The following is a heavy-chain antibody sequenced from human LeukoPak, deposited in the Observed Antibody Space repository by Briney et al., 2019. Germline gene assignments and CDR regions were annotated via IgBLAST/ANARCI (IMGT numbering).Heavy chain of an antibody. Sequence: SETLSLTCTVSGYSISSGYYWGWIRQPPGKGLEWIGSIYHSGSTYYNPSLKSRVTISVDTSKNQFSLKLSSVTAADTAVYYCARGSSSGWSPWYYYYYMDVWGKGTTVTVSS. V-gene: IGHV4-38-2*02. CDR2: IYHSGST. D-gene: IGHD6-19*01. CDR1: GYSISSGYY. J-gene: IGHJ6*03. CDR3: ARGSSSGWSPWYYYYYMDV.